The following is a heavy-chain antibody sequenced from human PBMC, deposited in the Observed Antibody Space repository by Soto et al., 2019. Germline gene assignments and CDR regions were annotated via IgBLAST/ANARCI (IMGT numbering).Heavy chain of an antibody. CDR2: ISYDGSNK. J-gene: IGHJ6*02. V-gene: IGHV3-30*18. CDR1: GFTFSSYG. Sequence: QPGGSLRLSCAASGFTFSSYGMHWVRQAPGKGLEWVAVISYDGSNKYYADSVKGRFTISRDNSKNTLYLQMNSLRAEDTAVYYCAKATILHYYYGMDVWGQGTTVTVSS. CDR3: AKATILHYYYGMDV. D-gene: IGHD5-12*01.